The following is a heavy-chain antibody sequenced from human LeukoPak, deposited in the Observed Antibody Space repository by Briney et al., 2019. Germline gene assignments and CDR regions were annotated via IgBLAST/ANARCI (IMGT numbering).Heavy chain of an antibody. V-gene: IGHV3-53*01. Sequence: GGSLRLSCEASGFTFSSYYMSWVRQAPGKGLEWVSVIYSGGSTYYADSVKGRFTISRDNTKNTVDLQMNSLRVEDTAVYYCAMRGDTWYDCWGQGTLVTVSS. CDR3: AMRGDTWYDC. CDR2: IYSGGST. D-gene: IGHD6-13*01. J-gene: IGHJ4*02. CDR1: GFTFSSYY.